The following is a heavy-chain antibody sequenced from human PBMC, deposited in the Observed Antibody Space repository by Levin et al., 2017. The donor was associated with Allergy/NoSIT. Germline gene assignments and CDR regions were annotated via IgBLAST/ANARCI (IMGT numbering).Heavy chain of an antibody. CDR2: SHYSGST. CDR1: GGSISFYY. J-gene: IGHJ3*02. CDR3: ARHFLAFDI. Sequence: SETLSLTCTVSGGSISFYYWGWIRQSPGKGLEWIGNSHYSGSTNYNPSLKSRVTITVDTSKNQFFLQLSSVTAAATAVYYCARHFLAFDIWGQGTMVTVSS. V-gene: IGHV4-59*08.